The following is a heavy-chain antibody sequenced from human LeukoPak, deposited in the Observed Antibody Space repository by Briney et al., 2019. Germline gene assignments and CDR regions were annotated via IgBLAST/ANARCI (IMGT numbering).Heavy chain of an antibody. CDR3: ARAWAYSSGYYSTNFDY. V-gene: IGHV3-30*04. J-gene: IGHJ4*02. Sequence: PGGSLRLSCAASGFTFGSYAMHWVRQAPGKGLEWVAVLSYDGSNKYYADSVKGRFTISRDNSKNTLYLQMNSLRAEDTAVYYCARAWAYSSGYYSTNFDYWGQGTLVTVSS. D-gene: IGHD3-22*01. CDR2: LSYDGSNK. CDR1: GFTFGSYA.